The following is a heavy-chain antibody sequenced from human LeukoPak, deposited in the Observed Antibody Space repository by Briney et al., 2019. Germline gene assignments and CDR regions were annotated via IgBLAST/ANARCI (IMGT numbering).Heavy chain of an antibody. D-gene: IGHD2-2*01. J-gene: IGHJ4*02. CDR1: GFTFSSYS. Sequence: GGSLRLSCAASGFTFSSYSMNWVRQAPGKGLEWVSSISSSSSYIYYADSVKGRFTISRDNAKNLLYLQMNSLRAEDTAVYYCARAPRGFVPAALYFDYWGQGTLVTVSS. CDR2: ISSSSSYI. CDR3: ARAPRGFVPAALYFDY. V-gene: IGHV3-21*01.